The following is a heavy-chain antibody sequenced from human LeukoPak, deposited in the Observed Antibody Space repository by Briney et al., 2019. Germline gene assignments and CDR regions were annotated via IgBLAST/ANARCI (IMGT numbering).Heavy chain of an antibody. V-gene: IGHV4-39*07. D-gene: IGHD6-13*01. CDR2: IYHSGST. CDR1: GGSISSGSYY. J-gene: IGHJ4*02. Sequence: TSETLSLTCTVSGGSISSGSYYWSWIRQPPGKGLEWIGSIYHSGSTYYNPSLKSRVTISVDTSKNQFSLKLSTVTAADTAVYYCARSLIAAGFPSHFDYWGQGTLVTVSS. CDR3: ARSLIAAGFPSHFDY.